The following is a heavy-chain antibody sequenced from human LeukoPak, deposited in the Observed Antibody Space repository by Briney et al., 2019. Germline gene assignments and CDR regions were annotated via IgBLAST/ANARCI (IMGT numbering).Heavy chain of an antibody. CDR2: INQDGREK. CDR1: GFTFSSYW. CDR3: AKGRDYGDY. Sequence: GGSLRLSCAVSGFTFSSYWMTWVRQVPGKGLQWVANINQDGREKYYMDSMKDRLNISRDNTENSVFLQLTSLRPEDTGIYFCAKGRDYGDYWGQGTLVAVSS. J-gene: IGHJ4*02. V-gene: IGHV3-7*01.